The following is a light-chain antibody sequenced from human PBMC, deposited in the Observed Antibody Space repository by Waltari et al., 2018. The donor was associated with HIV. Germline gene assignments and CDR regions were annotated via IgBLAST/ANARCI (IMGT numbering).Light chain of an antibody. Sequence: DIQMTQSPSSVSASVGDRFAIPCRARQGMSSWLAWYQQKPGKAPKLLLHSASILQGGVPSRFSGSASGTNFTLTINSLQPEDLAIYYCQQGDSFPITFGQGTRLQIK. CDR2: SAS. CDR3: QQGDSFPIT. J-gene: IGKJ5*01. V-gene: IGKV1-12*01. CDR1: QGMSSW.